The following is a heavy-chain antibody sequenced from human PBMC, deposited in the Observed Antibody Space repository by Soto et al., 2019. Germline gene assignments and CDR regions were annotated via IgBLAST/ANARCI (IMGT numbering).Heavy chain of an antibody. J-gene: IGHJ4*02. D-gene: IGHD2-2*01. Sequence: EVQLLESGGGLVQPGGSLRVSCAASGLPFSSYVMSWVRQAPGKGLEWVSAISGSGGSTYYADAVTGRFTISRDNSKNTVYLQMNSLRAEDTAVYYCAKGYCSSTSCYYFDYWGQGTLVTVSS. CDR2: ISGSGGST. V-gene: IGHV3-23*01. CDR1: GLPFSSYV. CDR3: AKGYCSSTSCYYFDY.